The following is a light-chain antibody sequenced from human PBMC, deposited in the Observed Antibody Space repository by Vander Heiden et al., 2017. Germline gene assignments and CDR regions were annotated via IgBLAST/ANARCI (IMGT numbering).Light chain of an antibody. V-gene: IGLV8-61*01. CDR3: FLYIGSGISV. CDR2: STN. J-gene: IGLJ2*01. CDR1: SGSVSTNYC. Sequence: QTVVTQEPSFSVSTGRTVTLTCGLSSGSVSTNYCPSWYQQTPGQSPRTLIYSTNTRSSGVPFRFSGSILWNTAALAIAVAQADDESDYYCFLYIGSGISVFGGGTKLTVL.